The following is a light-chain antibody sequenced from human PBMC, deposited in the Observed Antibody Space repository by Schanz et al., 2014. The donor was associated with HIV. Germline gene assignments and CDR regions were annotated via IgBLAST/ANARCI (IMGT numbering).Light chain of an antibody. Sequence: QSVLTQPPSVSAAPGQRVTISCTVSSSNIRAGDDVHWYQQLPGTAPKLLIYGNTNRPSGVPDRFSGSKSGTSASLAISGLQSEDEADYYCAAWDDSLNGRYVFGTGTKLTVL. J-gene: IGLJ1*01. V-gene: IGLV1-40*01. CDR3: AAWDDSLNGRYV. CDR1: SSNIRAGDD. CDR2: GNT.